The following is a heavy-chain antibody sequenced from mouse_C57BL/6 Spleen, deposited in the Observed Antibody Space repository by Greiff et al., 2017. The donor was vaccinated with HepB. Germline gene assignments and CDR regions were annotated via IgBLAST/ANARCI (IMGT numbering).Heavy chain of an antibody. CDR3: ARDYYGSSRYFDV. D-gene: IGHD1-1*01. CDR1: GYTFTSYW. CDR2: IDPNSGGT. J-gene: IGHJ1*03. V-gene: IGHV1-72*01. Sequence: VQLQQPGAELVKPGASVKLSCKASGYTFTSYWMHWVKQRPGRGLEWIGRIDPNSGGTKYNEKFKSKATLTVSTPSSTAYMKISSLTSDDSSVDYCARDYYGSSRYFDVWGTGTTVTVSS.